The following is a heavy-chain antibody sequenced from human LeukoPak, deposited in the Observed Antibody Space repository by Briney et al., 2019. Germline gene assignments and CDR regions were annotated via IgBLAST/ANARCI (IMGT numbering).Heavy chain of an antibody. CDR3: ARIRLNTKGNYMDV. Sequence: SETLSLTCTVSGGSISSYYWSWIRQPAGKGLEWIGRIYTSGSTNYNPSLKSRVTMSVDTSKNQFSLKPRSVTAADTAVYYCARIRLNTKGNYMDVWGKGTTVTISS. CDR2: IYTSGST. V-gene: IGHV4-4*07. D-gene: IGHD2-8*01. CDR1: GGSISSYY. J-gene: IGHJ6*03.